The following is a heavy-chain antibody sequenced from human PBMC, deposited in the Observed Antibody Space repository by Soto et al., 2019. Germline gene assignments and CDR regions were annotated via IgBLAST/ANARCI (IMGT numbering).Heavy chain of an antibody. CDR2: IIPLLNTP. CDR3: ARESSSPNYYYYGMDV. CDR1: GGTFSSYA. V-gene: IGHV1-69*01. D-gene: IGHD6-6*01. J-gene: IGHJ6*02. Sequence: QVHLVQSGAEVKKPGSSVKVSCRASGGTFSSYAVNWVRQAPGQGLEWMGVIIPLLNTPKYVQKFQGRLTIPADASATTVYLELSSLRSEDTAVYYCARESSSPNYYYYGMDVWGQGTTVTVSS.